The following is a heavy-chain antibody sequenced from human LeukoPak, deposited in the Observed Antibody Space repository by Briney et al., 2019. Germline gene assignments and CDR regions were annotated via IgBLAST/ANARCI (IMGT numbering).Heavy chain of an antibody. Sequence: VASVKVSCKASGYTFTSYGISWVRQAPRQGLEWMGWINPTSGATNYAPKFQGRVTMTRDTSISTAYMELNSLKSDDTAVYFCARGVVAATFYYYMDVWGKGTTVTVSS. CDR1: GYTFTSYG. J-gene: IGHJ6*03. CDR3: ARGVVAATFYYYMDV. V-gene: IGHV1-2*02. D-gene: IGHD2-15*01. CDR2: INPTSGAT.